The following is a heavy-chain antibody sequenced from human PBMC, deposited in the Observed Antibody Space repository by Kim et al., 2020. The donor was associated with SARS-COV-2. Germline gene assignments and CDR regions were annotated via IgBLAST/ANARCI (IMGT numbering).Heavy chain of an antibody. CDR1: GGSISSGGYY. CDR2: IYYSGST. V-gene: IGHV4-31*03. CDR3: ARAKGGGYDFWSGPI. D-gene: IGHD3-3*01. J-gene: IGHJ4*02. Sequence: SETLSLTCTVSGGSISSGGYYWSWIRQHPGKGLEWIGYIYYSGSTYYNPSLKSRVTISVDTSKNQFSLKLSSVTAADTAVYYCARAKGGGYDFWSGPIWGQGTLVTVSS.